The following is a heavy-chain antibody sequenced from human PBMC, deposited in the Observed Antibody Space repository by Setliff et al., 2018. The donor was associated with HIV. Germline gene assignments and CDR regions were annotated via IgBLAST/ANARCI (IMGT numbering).Heavy chain of an antibody. D-gene: IGHD6-6*01. CDR3: ARDPLGPSSSYMDV. Sequence: GGSLRLSCAVSGFTFSNFPMNWVRQAPGKGLEWVSTISSDAVTRTIYYADSVKGRFTISRDNAKNSLYLQMNSLRAEDTAVYYCARDPLGPSSSYMDVWGKGTTVTVSS. CDR2: ISSDAVTRTI. CDR1: GFTFSNFP. J-gene: IGHJ6*03. V-gene: IGHV3-48*04.